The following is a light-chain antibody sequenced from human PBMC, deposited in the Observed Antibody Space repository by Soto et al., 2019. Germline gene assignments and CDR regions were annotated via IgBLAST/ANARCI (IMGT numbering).Light chain of an antibody. V-gene: IGLV1-36*01. Sequence: QSVLTQPPSVSEAPGQSVTISCSGGSSNIGKNAVNWYQQLPGKAPKLLIYYDDLMPSGVSDRFSGSKSGTSASLAISGLQSEDEADYYCAAWDDSLNGPLFGGGTKLTVL. J-gene: IGLJ2*01. CDR1: SSNIGKNA. CDR2: YDD. CDR3: AAWDDSLNGPL.